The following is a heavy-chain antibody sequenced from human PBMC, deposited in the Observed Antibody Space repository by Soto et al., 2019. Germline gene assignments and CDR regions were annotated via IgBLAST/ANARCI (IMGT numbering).Heavy chain of an antibody. V-gene: IGHV3-23*01. Sequence: EVQLLESGGGLVQPGGSLRLSCAASGFTFSTFAMSWVRQAPGKGLEWVSAISVSGGTTYYADSVNGRSTISRDNSKNTLYLQMNSLRAADTAVYYCAKMDYDILAGSIWGTFDIWRQGTMVTVSS. CDR3: AKMDYDILAGSIWGTFDI. J-gene: IGHJ3*02. D-gene: IGHD3-9*01. CDR1: GFTFSTFA. CDR2: ISVSGGTT.